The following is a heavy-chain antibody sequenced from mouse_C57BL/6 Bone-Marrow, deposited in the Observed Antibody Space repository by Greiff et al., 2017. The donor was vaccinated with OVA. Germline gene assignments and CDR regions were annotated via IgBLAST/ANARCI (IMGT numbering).Heavy chain of an antibody. CDR2: INPNNGGT. D-gene: IGHD1-1*01. Sequence: VQLQQSGPELVKPGASVKISCKASGYTFTDYYMNWVKQSHGKSLEWIGDINPNNGGTSYNQKFKGKATLTVDKSSSTAYMELRSLTSEDSAVYYCATRITTEGFAYWGQGTLVTVSA. CDR3: ATRITTEGFAY. CDR1: GYTFTDYY. V-gene: IGHV1-26*01. J-gene: IGHJ3*01.